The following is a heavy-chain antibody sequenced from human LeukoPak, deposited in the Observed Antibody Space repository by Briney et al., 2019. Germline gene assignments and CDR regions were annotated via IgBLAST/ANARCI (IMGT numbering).Heavy chain of an antibody. CDR2: IYSGGSI. CDR3: AREPPMGRYYSGMDV. J-gene: IGHJ6*02. V-gene: IGHV3-66*01. D-gene: IGHD3-10*01. Sequence: PGGSLRLSCAASGFTVSNYYMHWVRQAPGKGLEWVSVIYSGGSIYYADSVKGRFIISRDNSKNTLDLQLNSLRAEDTAVYYCAREPPMGRYYSGMDVWGQGTTVTVSS. CDR1: GFTVSNYY.